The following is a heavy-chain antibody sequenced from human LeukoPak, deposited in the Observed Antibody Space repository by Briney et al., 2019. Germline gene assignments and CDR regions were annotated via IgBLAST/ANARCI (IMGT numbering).Heavy chain of an antibody. CDR1: GFTVSSNY. CDR3: ARAQKAAAGRFDY. CDR2: IYSGGST. Sequence: GGSLRLSCAASGFTVSSNYMSWVRQAPGKGLEWVSGIYSGGSTYYADSVKGRFTISRDNSQHTLYLQMNSLRAEATAVYYCARAQKAAAGRFDYWGQRTLVTVSS. V-gene: IGHV3-53*01. J-gene: IGHJ4*02. D-gene: IGHD6-13*01.